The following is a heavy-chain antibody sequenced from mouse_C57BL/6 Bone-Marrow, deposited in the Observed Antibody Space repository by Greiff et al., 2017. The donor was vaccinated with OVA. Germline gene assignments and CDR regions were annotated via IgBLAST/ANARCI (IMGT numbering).Heavy chain of an antibody. CDR2: IDPSDSYT. CDR3: APGDYDYPVAY. Sequence: QVQLQQPGAELVKPGASVKLSCKASGYTFTSYWMQWVKQRPGQGLEWIGEIDPSDSYTNYNQKFKGKATLTVDTSSSTAYMQLSSLTSEDSAVYYCAPGDYDYPVAYWGQGTLVTVSA. V-gene: IGHV1-50*01. CDR1: GYTFTSYW. D-gene: IGHD2-4*01. J-gene: IGHJ3*01.